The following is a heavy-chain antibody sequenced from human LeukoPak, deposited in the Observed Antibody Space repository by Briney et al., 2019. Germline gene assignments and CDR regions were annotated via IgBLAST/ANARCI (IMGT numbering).Heavy chain of an antibody. CDR2: IKQDGSEK. CDR3: ARDGATFSGYDWYYYMDV. J-gene: IGHJ6*03. Sequence: GGSLRLSCAASRFTFSNYWLSWVRQAPGKGLEWVANIKQDGSEKYYVDSVKGRFTISRDNAKNSMYLQMNSLRAEDTAVYYCARDGATFSGYDWYYYMDVWGKGTTVTVSS. CDR1: RFTFSNYW. D-gene: IGHD5-12*01. V-gene: IGHV3-7*01.